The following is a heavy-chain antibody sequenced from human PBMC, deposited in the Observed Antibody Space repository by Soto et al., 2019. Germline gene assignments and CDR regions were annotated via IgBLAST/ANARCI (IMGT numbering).Heavy chain of an antibody. CDR1: GFTFSSYS. D-gene: IGHD3-10*01. J-gene: IGHJ4*02. CDR2: ISSSSSTI. CDR3: QSNAPLLWFGEFVYYIDY. Sequence: GGSLRLACAASGFTFSSYSMNWVRQAPGKGQERASYISSSSSTIYYADTVKGRFTISRDNAKNSLYLQMNSLRAEDTAVYYCQSNAPLLWFGEFVYYIDYWGQGTLVTVSS. V-gene: IGHV3-48*01.